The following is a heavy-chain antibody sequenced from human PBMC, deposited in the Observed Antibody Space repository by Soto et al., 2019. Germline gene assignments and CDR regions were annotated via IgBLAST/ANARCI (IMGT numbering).Heavy chain of an antibody. CDR1: GGTFSSYA. V-gene: IGHV1-69*01. CDR2: IIPSFGTA. D-gene: IGHD3-22*01. J-gene: IGHJ3*02. Sequence: QVQLVQSGAEVKKPGSSVKVSCKASGGTFSSYAISWVRQAPGQGLEWMGGIIPSFGTANYAQKLQGRVTITADESKSTAYMELCSLRSEDSAAYSCVGVHSHYDSSGSYHCAFDIGGKLKMRTVSS. CDR3: VGVHSHYDSSGSYHCAFDI.